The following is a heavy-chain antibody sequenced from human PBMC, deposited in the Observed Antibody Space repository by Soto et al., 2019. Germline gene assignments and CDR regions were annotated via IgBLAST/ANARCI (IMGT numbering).Heavy chain of an antibody. J-gene: IGHJ6*02. V-gene: IGHV1-69*13. CDR1: GGTFSSYA. D-gene: IGHD1-26*01. Sequence: SVKVSCKASGGTFSSYAISWVRQAPGQGLEWMGGIIPIFGTANYAQKFQGRVTITADESTSTAYMELSSPRSEDTAVYYCARGESYYPYYYYGMDVWGQATTVTVSS. CDR2: IIPIFGTA. CDR3: ARGESYYPYYYYGMDV.